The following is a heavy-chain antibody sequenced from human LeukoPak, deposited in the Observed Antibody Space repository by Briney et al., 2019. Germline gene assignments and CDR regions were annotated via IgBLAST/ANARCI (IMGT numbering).Heavy chain of an antibody. V-gene: IGHV3-30*18. CDR2: ISYDGSNK. CDR1: GFTFSSYG. D-gene: IGHD1-26*01. Sequence: GGSLRVSWAASGFTFSSYGMHWVRQAPGKGLEWVAVISYDGSNKYYADSVKGRFTISRDNSKNTLYLQMNSLRAEDTAVYYCAKHPTPWEPEPIDYWGQGTLVTVSS. CDR3: AKHPTPWEPEPIDY. J-gene: IGHJ4*02.